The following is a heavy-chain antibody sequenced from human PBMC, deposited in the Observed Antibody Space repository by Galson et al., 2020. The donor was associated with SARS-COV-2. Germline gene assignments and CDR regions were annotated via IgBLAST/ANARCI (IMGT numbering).Heavy chain of an antibody. CDR2: INQDGSET. J-gene: IGHJ5*02. Sequence: GGSLRLSCAASGFSFSNYWMTWVRQAPGKGLEWVATINQDGSETFHVDSVKGRFTISRDNAKTSLYMQLNSLRVEDTAVYYCVRKLYYYDTSPAGWCDPWGHGTLDTVSS. CDR3: VRKLYYYDTSPAGWCDP. CDR1: GFSFSNYW. V-gene: IGHV3-7*04. D-gene: IGHD3-22*01.